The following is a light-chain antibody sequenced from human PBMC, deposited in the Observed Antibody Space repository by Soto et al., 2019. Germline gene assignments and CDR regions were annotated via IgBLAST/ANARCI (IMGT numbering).Light chain of an antibody. J-gene: IGLJ3*02. Sequence: QSVLTQPPSVSGAPGQRVTISCTGSSSNIGACYDVHWYQQLPGTAPKLLIYGNSNRPSGVPDRFSGSKSGTSASLAITGLQAEDEADYYCQSYASTLSGSVFGGGTKVTVL. CDR3: QSYASTLSGSV. V-gene: IGLV1-40*01. CDR2: GNS. CDR1: SSNIGACYD.